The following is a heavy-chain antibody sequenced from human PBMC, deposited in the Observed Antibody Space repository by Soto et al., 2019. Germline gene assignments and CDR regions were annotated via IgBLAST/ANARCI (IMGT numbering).Heavy chain of an antibody. CDR1: GFRFATYG. CDR3: ARDIRGRTNWLDN. Sequence: QVQLVESGGGVVQPGRSLRLSCAGTGFRFATYGLHWVRQAPGKGLEWVAVIWYDGSKKYYADSVKGRFTISRDDSKSTLYLQMNSLSAEDTAVYYCARDIRGRTNWLDNWGQGTLVTVSS. V-gene: IGHV3-33*01. CDR2: IWYDGSKK. D-gene: IGHD1-20*01. J-gene: IGHJ5*02.